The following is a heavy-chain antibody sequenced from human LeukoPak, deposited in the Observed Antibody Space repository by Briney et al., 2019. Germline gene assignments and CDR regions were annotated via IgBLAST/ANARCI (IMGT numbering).Heavy chain of an antibody. CDR2: ISASNGNT. J-gene: IGHJ5*02. Sequence: ASVKVSCKASAYTFTSYAISWVRQAPGQGLEWMGWISASNGNTNYAQKLHGRVTMTTDTSTNTVYMELRSLRFDDTAVYYCARDLAGVVGVTAWFDPWGQGTLVTVSS. CDR3: ARDLAGVVGVTAWFDP. D-gene: IGHD1-26*01. V-gene: IGHV1-18*01. CDR1: AYTFTSYA.